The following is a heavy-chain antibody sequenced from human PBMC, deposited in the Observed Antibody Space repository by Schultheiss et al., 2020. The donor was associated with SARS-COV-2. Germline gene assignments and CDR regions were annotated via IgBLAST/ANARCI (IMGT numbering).Heavy chain of an antibody. CDR1: GFTFSSYS. J-gene: IGHJ5*02. Sequence: GGSLRLSCAASGFTFSSYSMNWVRQAPGKGLEWVSAISGSGGSTYYADSVKGRFTISRDNAKNSLYLQMNSLRAEDTAVYYCARGFVPAAPIGFDPWGQGTLVTVSS. D-gene: IGHD2-2*01. CDR2: ISGSGGST. CDR3: ARGFVPAAPIGFDP. V-gene: IGHV3-21*01.